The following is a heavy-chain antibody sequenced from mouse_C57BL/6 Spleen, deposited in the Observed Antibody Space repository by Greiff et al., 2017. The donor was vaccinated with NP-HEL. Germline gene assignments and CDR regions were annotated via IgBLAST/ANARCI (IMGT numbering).Heavy chain of an antibody. D-gene: IGHD1-1*02. Sequence: VQLVESGAELVRPGTSVKVSCKASGYAFTNYLIEWVKQRPGQGLEWIGVINPGSGGTNYNEKFKGKATLTADKSSSTAYMQLSSLTSEDSAVYFCARRWDYFDYWGQGTTLTVSS. CDR1: GYAFTNYL. V-gene: IGHV1-54*01. CDR2: INPGSGGT. CDR3: ARRWDYFDY. J-gene: IGHJ2*01.